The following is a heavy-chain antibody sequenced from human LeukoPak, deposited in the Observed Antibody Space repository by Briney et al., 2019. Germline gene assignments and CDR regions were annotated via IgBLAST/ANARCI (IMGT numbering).Heavy chain of an antibody. J-gene: IGHJ6*03. CDR3: AKDYGDYYYYMDV. Sequence: KSSETLSLTCTVSDGSITNYYWSWIRQPAGKGLEWIGRIYTSGSTNYNPSLKSRVTMSVDTSKNQFSLKLSSVTAADTAVYYCAKDYGDYYYYMDVWGKGTTVTISS. CDR1: DGSITNYY. V-gene: IGHV4-4*07. D-gene: IGHD4-17*01. CDR2: IYTSGST.